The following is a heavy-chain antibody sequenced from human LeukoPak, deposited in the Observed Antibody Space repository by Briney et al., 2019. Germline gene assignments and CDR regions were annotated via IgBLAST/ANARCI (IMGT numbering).Heavy chain of an antibody. V-gene: IGHV3-33*01. D-gene: IGHD3-22*01. J-gene: IGHJ4*02. CDR1: GFTISSYG. Sequence: GGSLRLSCAASGFTISSYGMHWVRQAPGKGLEWVAVIWYDGSNKYYADSVKGRFTISRDNSKNTLYLQMNSLRAEDTAVYYCARVVTYYNDSSGPPGDYWGQGGLVTVSS. CDR2: IWYDGSNK. CDR3: ARVVTYYNDSSGPPGDY.